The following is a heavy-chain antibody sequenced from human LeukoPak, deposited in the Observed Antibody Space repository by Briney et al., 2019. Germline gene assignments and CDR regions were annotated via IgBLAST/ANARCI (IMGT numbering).Heavy chain of an antibody. D-gene: IGHD2-2*01. V-gene: IGHV4-31*03. J-gene: IGHJ4*02. CDR3: ARYCSSTSCPFDY. Sequence: PSETLSLTCTVSGDSVISGTSFWGWIRQHPAKGLEWVGYIHHSGHTYDNPSLQSRVIISMDKSKNHFSLKLNSVTAADTAVYYCARYCSSTSCPFDYWGQGALVTVSS. CDR2: IHHSGHT. CDR1: GDSVISGTSF.